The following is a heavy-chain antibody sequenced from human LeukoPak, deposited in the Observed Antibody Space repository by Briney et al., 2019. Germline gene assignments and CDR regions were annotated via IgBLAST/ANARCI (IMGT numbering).Heavy chain of an antibody. CDR3: ARGVTRGITIFGGFDP. D-gene: IGHD3-3*01. CDR2: IYYSGST. CDR1: GGSISSYY. Sequence: SETLSLTCTVSGGSISSYYWSWIRQPPGKGLEWIGYIYYSGSTNYNPSLKSRVTISVDTSKNQFSLKLSSVTAADTAVYYCARGVTRGITIFGGFDPWGQGTLVTVSS. V-gene: IGHV4-59*01. J-gene: IGHJ5*02.